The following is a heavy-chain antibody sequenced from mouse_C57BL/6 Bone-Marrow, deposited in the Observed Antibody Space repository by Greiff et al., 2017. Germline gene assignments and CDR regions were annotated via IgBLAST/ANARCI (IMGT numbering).Heavy chain of an antibody. D-gene: IGHD1-1*01. V-gene: IGHV1-81*01. CDR1: GYTFTSYG. CDR2: IYPGSGNT. Sequence: QVQLQQSGAELARPGASVKLSCKASGYTFTSYGIRWVKQRPGPGLEWIGEIYPGSGNTYSTEKFKGKATLTADKSSSTAYMERSSLTSEDSAVYFCWGSNPSFDVWGTGTTVTVSS. CDR3: WGSNPSFDV. J-gene: IGHJ1*03.